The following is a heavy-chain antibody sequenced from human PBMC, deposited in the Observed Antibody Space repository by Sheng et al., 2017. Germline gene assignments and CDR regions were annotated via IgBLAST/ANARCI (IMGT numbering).Heavy chain of an antibody. Sequence: QVQLVESGGGVVQPGRSLRLSCAASGFTFSSYGMHWVRQAPGKGLEWVAVTSYDGSNKYYADSVKGRFTISRDNSKNTLYLQMNSLRAEDTAVYYCAKGRWLQWGWFDYWGQGTLVTVSS. J-gene: IGHJ4*02. CDR1: GFTFSSYG. CDR2: TSYDGSNK. CDR3: AKGRWLQWGWFDY. D-gene: IGHD5-12*01. V-gene: IGHV3-30*18.